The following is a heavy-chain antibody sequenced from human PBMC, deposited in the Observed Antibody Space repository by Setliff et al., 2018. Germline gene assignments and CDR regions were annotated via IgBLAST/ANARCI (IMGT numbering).Heavy chain of an antibody. CDR3: ARDPNSGSYWNYYYYMDV. CDR2: ISSSSSTI. CDR1: GFTFSSYS. D-gene: IGHD1-26*01. Sequence: LRLSCAASGFTFSSYSMNWVRQAPGKGLEWVSYISSSSSTICYADSVKGRFTISRDNAKNSLYLQMNSLRAEDTAVYYCARDPNSGSYWNYYYYMDVWGKGTTVTVSS. J-gene: IGHJ6*03. V-gene: IGHV3-48*01.